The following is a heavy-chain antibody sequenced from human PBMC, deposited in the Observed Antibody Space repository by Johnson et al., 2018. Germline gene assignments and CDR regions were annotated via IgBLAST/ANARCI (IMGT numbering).Heavy chain of an antibody. CDR1: GFTFSGHW. J-gene: IGHJ1*01. V-gene: IGHV3-74*01. CDR3: ARGTTVFYDSSGYGFQD. D-gene: IGHD3-22*01. CDR2: IDFDGTRV. Sequence: EVQLVETGGGLVQPGGSLRLSCAASGFTFSGHWMHWVRQDPERGLVLVSEIDFDGTRVTYADFVRGRFTISRDNAKNTLYLQMNSLRAEDTAVYYCARGTTVFYDSSGYGFQDWGQGTLVTVSS.